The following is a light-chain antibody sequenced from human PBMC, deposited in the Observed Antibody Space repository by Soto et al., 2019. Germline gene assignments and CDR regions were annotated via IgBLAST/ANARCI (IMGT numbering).Light chain of an antibody. J-gene: IGLJ1*01. V-gene: IGLV2-14*01. CDR3: SSYTTSSTPWV. CDR2: EVS. CDR1: SSDVGGYNY. Sequence: QSVLTQPASVSGSPGQSITISCTGTSSDVGGYNYVSWYQQHPGKAPKLMIYEVSNRPSGVSNRFSGSKSGNTASLTISGLQAADDADYYCSSYTTSSTPWVFGTGTKVTVL.